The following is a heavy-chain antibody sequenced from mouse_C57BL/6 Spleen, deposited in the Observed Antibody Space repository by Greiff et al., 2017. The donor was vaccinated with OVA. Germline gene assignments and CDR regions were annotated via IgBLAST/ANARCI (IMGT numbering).Heavy chain of an antibody. J-gene: IGHJ2*01. Sequence: QVQLKQSGAELVKPGASVKISCKASGYAFSSYWMNWVKQRPGKGLEWIGQIYPGDGDTNYNGKFKGKATLTADKSSSTAYMQLSSLTSEDSAVYFCAFYYGSSDYFDYWGQGTTLTVSS. D-gene: IGHD1-1*01. CDR1: GYAFSSYW. V-gene: IGHV1-80*01. CDR3: AFYYGSSDYFDY. CDR2: IYPGDGDT.